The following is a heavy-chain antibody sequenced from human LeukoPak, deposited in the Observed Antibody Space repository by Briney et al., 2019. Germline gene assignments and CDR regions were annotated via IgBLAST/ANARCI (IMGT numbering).Heavy chain of an antibody. CDR2: ISGSGGST. CDR3: AKDRGYSSSSRWFDP. CDR1: GFTFSSYA. Sequence: GGSLRTPCAASGFTFSSYAMGWVRQVPGKGLEWVSAISGSGGSTYYADSVKGRFTISRDNSKNTLYLQMNSLRAEDTAVYYCAKDRGYSSSSRWFDPWGQRPVVTVSS. J-gene: IGHJ5*02. V-gene: IGHV3-23*01. D-gene: IGHD6-13*01.